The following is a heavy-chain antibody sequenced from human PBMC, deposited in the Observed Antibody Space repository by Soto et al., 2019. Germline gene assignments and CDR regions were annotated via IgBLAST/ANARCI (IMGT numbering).Heavy chain of an antibody. Sequence: SGGSLRLSCAASGFTFSNYWMSWVRQAPGKGLEWVANVQQNGGDKYYVDSVKGRFTISRDNAKNSLYLQMNSLRDEDTAVYYCTSLDSARPRGYWGQGTLVTVSS. V-gene: IGHV3-7*01. D-gene: IGHD2-2*02. CDR3: TSLDSARPRGY. J-gene: IGHJ4*02. CDR2: VQQNGGDK. CDR1: GFTFSNYW.